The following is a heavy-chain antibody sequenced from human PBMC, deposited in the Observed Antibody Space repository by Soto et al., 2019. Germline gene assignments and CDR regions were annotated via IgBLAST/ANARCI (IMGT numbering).Heavy chain of an antibody. CDR3: TTDKFQIFGVVNPDTPDYYYYGMDV. V-gene: IGHV3-15*07. CDR1: GFTFSNAW. Sequence: NPGGSLRLSCAASGFTFSNAWMNWVRQAPGKGLEWVGRIKSKTDGGTTDYAAPVKGRFTISRDDSKNTLYLQMNSLKTEDTAVYYCTTDKFQIFGVVNPDTPDYYYYGMDVWGQGTTVTVSS. CDR2: IKSKTDGGTT. J-gene: IGHJ6*02. D-gene: IGHD3-3*01.